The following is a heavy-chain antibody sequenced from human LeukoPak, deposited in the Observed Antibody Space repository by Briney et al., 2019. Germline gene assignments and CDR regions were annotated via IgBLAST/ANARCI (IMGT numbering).Heavy chain of an antibody. Sequence: SETLSLTCTVSGGSISSYYWSWIRQSPGKGLEWIGYVYYGGSTNYNPSLRSRVAISLDTSKNQFSLKLSSVTAADTAVYYCARDMEYPDYWGQGTLVTVSS. D-gene: IGHD2-2*01. V-gene: IGHV4-59*08. CDR2: VYYGGST. CDR1: GGSISSYY. J-gene: IGHJ4*02. CDR3: ARDMEYPDY.